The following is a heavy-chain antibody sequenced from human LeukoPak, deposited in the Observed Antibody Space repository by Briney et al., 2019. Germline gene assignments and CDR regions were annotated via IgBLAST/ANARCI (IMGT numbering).Heavy chain of an antibody. CDR2: INPSGGST. CDR1: GYTFTGYY. J-gene: IGHJ4*02. Sequence: ASVKVSCKASGYTFTGYYMHWVRQAPGQGLEWMGIINPSGGSTSYAQKFQGRVTMTRDTSTSTVYMELSSLRSEDTAVYYCAREPITANYFDYWGQGTLVTVSS. V-gene: IGHV1-46*01. CDR3: AREPITANYFDY. D-gene: IGHD5-12*01.